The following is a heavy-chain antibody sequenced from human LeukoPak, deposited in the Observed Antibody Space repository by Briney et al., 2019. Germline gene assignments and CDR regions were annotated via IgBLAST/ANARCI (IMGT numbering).Heavy chain of an antibody. CDR1: GFTFSSYE. V-gene: IGHV3-48*03. CDR2: ISSSGSTI. J-gene: IGHJ3*02. CDR3: ARGWVGATGGAFDI. Sequence: GGSLRLSCAASGFTFSSYEMNWVRQAPGKGLEWVSYISSSGSTIYYADSVKGRFTISRDNAKNSLYLQMNSLRAEDTAVYYCARGWVGATGGAFDIWGQGTMVTVPS. D-gene: IGHD1-26*01.